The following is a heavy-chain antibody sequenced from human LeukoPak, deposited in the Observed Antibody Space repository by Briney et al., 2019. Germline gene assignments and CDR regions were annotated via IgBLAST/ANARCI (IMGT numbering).Heavy chain of an antibody. J-gene: IGHJ6*03. V-gene: IGHV4-59*12. CDR1: GGSITESY. CDR2: IYYSRST. D-gene: IGHD2-15*01. CDR3: ARARSPFKGSYYYMDV. Sequence: SETLSLTCTVSGGSITESYWSWIRQSPGKGLEWIGHIYYSRSTNYNSSLKSRVTMSLDTSKNQFSLKLSSVTAADTAMYYCARARSPFKGSYYYMDVWGKGTTVSVSS.